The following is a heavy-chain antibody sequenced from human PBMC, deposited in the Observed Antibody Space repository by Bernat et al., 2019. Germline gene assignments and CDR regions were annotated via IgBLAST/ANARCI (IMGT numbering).Heavy chain of an antibody. CDR2: ISYDGSNK. Sequence: QVQLVESGGGVVQPGRSLRLSCAASGFTFSSYGMHWVRQAPGKGLEWVAVISYDGSNKYYADSVKGRFTISRDNSKNTLYLQMNSLRAEDTAVYYCAKDHRSVTTGGWSYYYGMDVWGQGTMVTVSS. CDR3: AKDHRSVTTGGWSYYYGMDV. CDR1: GFTFSSYG. D-gene: IGHD4-17*01. V-gene: IGHV3-30*18. J-gene: IGHJ6*02.